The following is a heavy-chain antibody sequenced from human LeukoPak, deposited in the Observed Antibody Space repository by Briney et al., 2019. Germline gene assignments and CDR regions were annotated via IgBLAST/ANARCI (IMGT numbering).Heavy chain of an antibody. V-gene: IGHV3-21*01. CDR2: ISSSSSYI. Sequence: GGSLRLSCAASGFTFSSYSMNWVRQAPGKGLEWVSSISSSSSYIYYADSVKGRFTISRDNAKNSLYLQMNSLRAEDTAVYYCARDCWGIAVAGKERWFDPWGQGTLVTVSS. J-gene: IGHJ5*02. CDR3: ARDCWGIAVAGKERWFDP. CDR1: GFTFSSYS. D-gene: IGHD6-19*01.